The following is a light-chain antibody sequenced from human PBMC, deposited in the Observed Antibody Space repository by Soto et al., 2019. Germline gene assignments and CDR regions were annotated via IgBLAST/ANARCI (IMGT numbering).Light chain of an antibody. CDR3: LLSYSGARV. CDR1: TGAVTSGHY. CDR2: DTS. V-gene: IGLV7-46*01. J-gene: IGLJ1*01. Sequence: QAVVTQEHSLTVSPGGTVTLTCGSSTGAVTSGHYPYWFQQKPGPAPRTLIYDTSNKHSWTPARFSGSLLGGKAALTLSGAQPEDEAEYYCLLSYSGARVFGTGTKLTVL.